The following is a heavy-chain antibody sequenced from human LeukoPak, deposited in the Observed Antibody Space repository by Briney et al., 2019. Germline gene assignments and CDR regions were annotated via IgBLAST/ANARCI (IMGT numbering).Heavy chain of an antibody. V-gene: IGHV3-23*01. Sequence: GGSLRLSCAASGFTFRSYGMTWVRQAPGKGLEWVSAISGSGDSTYYADSVKGRFTISRDNSRNTLYVQMNSLRAEDTAVYYCAKDLVTGSLDYWGQGTLVTVSS. CDR2: ISGSGDST. CDR1: GFTFRSYG. CDR3: AKDLVTGSLDY. J-gene: IGHJ4*02. D-gene: IGHD3-10*01.